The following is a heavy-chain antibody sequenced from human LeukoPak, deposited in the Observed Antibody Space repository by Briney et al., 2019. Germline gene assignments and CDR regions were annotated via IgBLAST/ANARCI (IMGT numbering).Heavy chain of an antibody. CDR1: GFTFSSYS. J-gene: IGHJ3*02. Sequence: GGSLRLSCAASGFTFSSYSMNWVRQAPGKGLEWFSHISSTSSTIYYADSVKGRFTISRDNAKNSLYLQMNSLRAEDTAVYYCARRQRAFDIWGQGTMVTVSS. CDR2: ISSTSSTI. V-gene: IGHV3-48*04. D-gene: IGHD1-1*01. CDR3: ARRQRAFDI.